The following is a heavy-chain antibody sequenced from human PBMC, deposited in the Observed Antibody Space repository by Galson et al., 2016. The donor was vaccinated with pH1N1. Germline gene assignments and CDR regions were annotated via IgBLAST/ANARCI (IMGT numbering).Heavy chain of an antibody. CDR2: VYTSGRT. Sequence: ETLSLTCTVSGGSISSRYWSWIRQPAGKGLEWIGRVYTSGRTDSNPSLKSRVTMSMDTSNSPFSMILNSVTAADTAVYYCARGWNLDAFDIWGQGTMVTVSS. CDR1: GGSISSRY. CDR3: ARGWNLDAFDI. J-gene: IGHJ3*02. D-gene: IGHD1-1*01. V-gene: IGHV4-4*07.